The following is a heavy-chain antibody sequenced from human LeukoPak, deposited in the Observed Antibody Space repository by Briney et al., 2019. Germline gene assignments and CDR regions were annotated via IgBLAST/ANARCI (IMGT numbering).Heavy chain of an antibody. Sequence: ASVKVSCKASGYTFTSYGISWVRQALGQGLEWMGWISAYNGNTNYAQKLQGRVTMTTDTSTSTAYMELGSLRSDDTAVYYCARDQRFLESLFSSWFDPWGQGTLVTVSS. D-gene: IGHD3-3*01. CDR3: ARDQRFLESLFSSWFDP. CDR1: GYTFTSYG. CDR2: ISAYNGNT. V-gene: IGHV1-18*01. J-gene: IGHJ5*02.